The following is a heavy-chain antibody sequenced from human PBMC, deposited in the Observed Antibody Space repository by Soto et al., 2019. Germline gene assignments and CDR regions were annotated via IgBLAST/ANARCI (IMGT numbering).Heavy chain of an antibody. CDR3: AREAFPVGVSSGSYFSPDY. CDR1: GFTFSSYA. J-gene: IGHJ4*02. V-gene: IGHV3-30-3*01. Sequence: GGSLRLSCAASGFTFSSYAMHWVRQALGKGLEWVAVISYDGSNKYYADSVKGRFTISRDNSKNTLYLQMNSLRAEDTAVYYCAREAFPVGVSSGSYFSPDYWGQGTLVTVSS. CDR2: ISYDGSNK. D-gene: IGHD1-26*01.